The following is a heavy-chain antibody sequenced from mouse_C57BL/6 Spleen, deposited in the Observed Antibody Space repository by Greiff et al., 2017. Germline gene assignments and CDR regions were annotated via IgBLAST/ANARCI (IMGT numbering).Heavy chain of an antibody. J-gene: IGHJ3*01. Sequence: EVKLQESGPGLVKPSQSLSLTCSVTGYSITSGYYWNWIRQFPGNKLEWMGYISYDGSNKYNPSLKNRISITRDTSKNQFFLKLNSVTTEDTATYYCAKASNSWFAYWGQGTLVTVSA. CDR1: GYSITSGYY. CDR3: AKASNSWFAY. D-gene: IGHD2-5*01. CDR2: ISYDGSN. V-gene: IGHV3-6*01.